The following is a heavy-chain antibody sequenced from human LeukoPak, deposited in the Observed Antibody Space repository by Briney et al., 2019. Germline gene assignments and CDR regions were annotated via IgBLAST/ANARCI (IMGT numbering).Heavy chain of an antibody. CDR1: GFTFSNAW. CDR3: AAVSVDYGDSSFGF. D-gene: IGHD4-17*01. V-gene: IGHV3-15*01. Sequence: TGGSLRLSCAASGFTFSNAWMSWVRQPPGKGLEWVGRIKSKTDGGTTDYAEPVKGRFTISRDDSKNTLCLQMNFLKTEDTALYYCAAVSVDYGDSSFGFWGQGTLVTVSS. CDR2: IKSKTDGGTT. J-gene: IGHJ4*02.